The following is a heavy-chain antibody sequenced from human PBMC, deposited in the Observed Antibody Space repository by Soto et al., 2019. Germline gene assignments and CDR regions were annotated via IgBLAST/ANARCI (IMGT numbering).Heavy chain of an antibody. J-gene: IGHJ5*02. CDR3: AKDKSRHDFWSGLRFNWFDP. D-gene: IGHD3-3*01. CDR2: ISGSGGST. CDR1: GFTFSSYA. Sequence: PGGSLRLSCAASGFTFSSYAMSWVRQAPGKGLEWVSAISGSGGSTYYADSVRGRFTISRDNSKNTLYLQMNSLRAEDTAVYYCAKDKSRHDFWSGLRFNWFDPWGQGTLVTVSS. V-gene: IGHV3-23*01.